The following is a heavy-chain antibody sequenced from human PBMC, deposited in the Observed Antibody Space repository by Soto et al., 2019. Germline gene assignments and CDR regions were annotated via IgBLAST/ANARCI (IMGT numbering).Heavy chain of an antibody. D-gene: IGHD2-2*01. CDR2: INPNSGST. CDR1: GYSVTSYY. Sequence: RASVKVSCKASGYSVTSYYMHWVRQAPGQGLEWMGIINPNSGSTTYAQKFQGRVTMTRDTSTSTVYMELTSLTSGDTAVYYCARAGIAYCSSTTCYLYYYVMDAWGQGTTVTVSS. CDR3: ARAGIAYCSSTTCYLYYYVMDA. J-gene: IGHJ6*02. V-gene: IGHV1-46*01.